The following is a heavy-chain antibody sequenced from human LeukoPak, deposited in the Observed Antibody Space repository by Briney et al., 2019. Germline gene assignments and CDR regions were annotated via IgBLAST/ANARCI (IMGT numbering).Heavy chain of an antibody. CDR2: ISYSGST. J-gene: IGHJ4*02. CDR1: GGSISSYY. Sequence: KPSETLSLTCTVSGGSISSYYWSWIRQPPGKGLEWIGYISYSGSTNYNPSLKSRVTISIDTSKNQFSLKLRSVTAADTAVYYCARDGRQHYGDYWGQGTLVTVSS. D-gene: IGHD4-17*01. CDR3: ARDGRQHYGDY. V-gene: IGHV4-59*12.